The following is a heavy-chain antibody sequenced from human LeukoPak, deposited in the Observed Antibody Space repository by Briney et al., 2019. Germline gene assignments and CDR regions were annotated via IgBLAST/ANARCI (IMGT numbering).Heavy chain of an antibody. CDR1: GGSISSYY. D-gene: IGHD5-24*01. CDR3: ARAVYNSLYDY. V-gene: IGHV4-59*01. CDR2: IYHTGST. Sequence: SETLSLTCTVSGGSISSYYWSWIRQPPGKGLEWIGYIYHTGSTNYNPSLKSRVTISMDTSKKQLSLNLSSVTAADTAIYYCARAVYNSLYDYWGQGTLVTVSS. J-gene: IGHJ4*02.